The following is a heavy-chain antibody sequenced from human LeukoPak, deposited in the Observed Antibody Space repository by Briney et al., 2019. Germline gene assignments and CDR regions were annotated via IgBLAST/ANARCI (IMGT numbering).Heavy chain of an antibody. V-gene: IGHV3-33*01. CDR3: ARSPYGDYYYFDY. J-gene: IGHJ4*02. D-gene: IGHD4-17*01. Sequence: PGGSLRLSCAASGFTFSSYGMHWVRQAPGKGLEWVAVIWYDGSNKYYADSVKGRFTISRDNSKNTLYLQMNSLRAEDTAVYYCARSPYGDYYYFDYWGQGTLVTVSS. CDR1: GFTFSSYG. CDR2: IWYDGSNK.